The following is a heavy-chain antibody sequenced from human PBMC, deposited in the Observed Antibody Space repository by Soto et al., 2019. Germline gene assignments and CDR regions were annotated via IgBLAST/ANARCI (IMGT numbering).Heavy chain of an antibody. Sequence: SGPTLVNPTQTLTLTCTFSGFSLSTSGMCVSWIRQPPGKALEWLALIDWDDDKYYSTSLKTRLTISRDTSKNQVVLTMTNMDPVDTATYYCAREYYDYVWGSYRFFYGMDVWGQGTTVTVSS. CDR1: GFSLSTSGMC. V-gene: IGHV2-70*01. CDR3: AREYYDYVWGSYRFFYGMDV. D-gene: IGHD3-16*02. J-gene: IGHJ6*02. CDR2: IDWDDDK.